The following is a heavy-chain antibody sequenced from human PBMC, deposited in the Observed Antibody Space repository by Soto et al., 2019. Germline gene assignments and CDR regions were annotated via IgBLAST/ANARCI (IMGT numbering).Heavy chain of an antibody. V-gene: IGHV3-30*18. CDR3: AKDSGVPTVVICVLAYYFDY. CDR1: GFTFSTYG. Sequence: QVQLVESGGGVVQPGRSLRLSCAASGFTFSTYGTHWVRQAPGKGLEWVAVISHDGRNKYYADSVKGRFTIYRDNSKNTLYRQMNSLRVEEKAVYYCAKDSGVPTVVICVLAYYFDYWGQGTLVTVSS. J-gene: IGHJ4*02. D-gene: IGHD4-17*01. CDR2: ISHDGRNK.